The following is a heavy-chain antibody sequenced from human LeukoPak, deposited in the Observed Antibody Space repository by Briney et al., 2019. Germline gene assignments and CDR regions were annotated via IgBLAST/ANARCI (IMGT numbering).Heavy chain of an antibody. Sequence: SETLSLTCAVYGGSFSGYYWSWIRQPPGKGLEWIGEINHSGSTNYNPSLKSRVTISVDTSKNQFSLKLSSVTAADTAVYYCASHFLRVGMWFDPWGQGTLVTVSS. CDR1: GGSFSGYY. D-gene: IGHD2/OR15-2a*01. CDR2: INHSGST. CDR3: ASHFLRVGMWFDP. V-gene: IGHV4-34*01. J-gene: IGHJ5*02.